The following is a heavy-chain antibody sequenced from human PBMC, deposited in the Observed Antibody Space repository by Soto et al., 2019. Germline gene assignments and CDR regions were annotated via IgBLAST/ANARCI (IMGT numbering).Heavy chain of an antibody. J-gene: IGHJ6*02. CDR2: IKQDGSEK. D-gene: IGHD3-10*01. CDR1: GFTFSSYW. Sequence: GGSLRLSCAASGFTFSSYWMSWVRQAPGKGLEWVANIKQDGSEKYYVDSVKGRFTISRDNAKNSLYLQMNSLRAEDTAVYYCAREGITMVRGAVYYYYGMDVWGQGTTVTVSS. CDR3: AREGITMVRGAVYYYYGMDV. V-gene: IGHV3-7*01.